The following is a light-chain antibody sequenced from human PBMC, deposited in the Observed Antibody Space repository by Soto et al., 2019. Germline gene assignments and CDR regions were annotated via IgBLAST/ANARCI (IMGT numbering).Light chain of an antibody. J-gene: IGLJ1*01. V-gene: IGLV2-14*01. CDR2: EVS. CDR1: SSDVGGYNY. Sequence: QSVLTQPASVSGSPGQSITISCTGTSSDVGGYNYVSWYQQHPGKAPKLMIYEVSNRPSGVSNRFSGSKSGNTASLTISGLQAEGEADYYCSSYTSRSTFFGTGTKVTVL. CDR3: SSYTSRSTF.